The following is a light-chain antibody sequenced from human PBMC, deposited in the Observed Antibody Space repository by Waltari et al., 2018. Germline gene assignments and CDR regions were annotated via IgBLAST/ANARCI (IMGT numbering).Light chain of an antibody. J-gene: IGKJ3*01. CDR2: GAS. CDR3: QQYDSSVT. CDR1: QSISTY. Sequence: RRASQSISTYLAWYQQKPGQAPRLLIYGASSRATGIPDRFSGSGSGTDFTLSISSLEPEDFAVYYCQQYDSSVTFGPGTKVDIK. V-gene: IGKV3-20*01.